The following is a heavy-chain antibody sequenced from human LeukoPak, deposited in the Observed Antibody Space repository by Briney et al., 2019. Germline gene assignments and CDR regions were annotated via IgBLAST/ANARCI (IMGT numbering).Heavy chain of an antibody. Sequence: GGSLRLSCAASGFTFSSYAMSWVRQAPGKGLEWVSAISGSGGSTYYADSVKGRFTISRDNSKNTLYLQMNSLRAEDTTIYYCATSGTPTTGFDYWGQGTLVTVSS. CDR3: ATSGTPTTGFDY. V-gene: IGHV3-23*01. CDR1: GFTFSSYA. J-gene: IGHJ4*02. D-gene: IGHD5-12*01. CDR2: ISGSGGST.